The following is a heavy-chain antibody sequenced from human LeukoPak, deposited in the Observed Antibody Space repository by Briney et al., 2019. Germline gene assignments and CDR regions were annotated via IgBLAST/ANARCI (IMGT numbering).Heavy chain of an antibody. CDR1: GYTFTSYG. CDR2: ISAYNGNT. J-gene: IGHJ5*02. Sequence: ASVEVSCKASGYTFTSYGISWVRQAPGQGLEWMGWISAYNGNTNYAQKLQGRVTMTTDTSTSTAYMELRSLRSDDTAVYYCARDPLYYYGSGSPNWFDPWGQGTLVTVSS. V-gene: IGHV1-18*01. CDR3: ARDPLYYYGSGSPNWFDP. D-gene: IGHD3-10*01.